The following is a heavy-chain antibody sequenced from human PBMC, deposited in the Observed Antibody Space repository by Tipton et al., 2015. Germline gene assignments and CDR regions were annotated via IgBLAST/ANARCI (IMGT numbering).Heavy chain of an antibody. D-gene: IGHD3-16*01. CDR2: ISYSGTT. CDR1: GGSISSTNW. V-gene: IGHV4-4*02. CDR3: ARIRGRYVMDY. Sequence: TLSLTCSVSGGSISSTNWWSWVRQPPGKGLEWIGYISYSGTTNFNPSLKSRVTISVDTSKNQFFLNLSSVTAADTAVYYCARIRGRYVMDYWGQGTPVTVSS. J-gene: IGHJ4*02.